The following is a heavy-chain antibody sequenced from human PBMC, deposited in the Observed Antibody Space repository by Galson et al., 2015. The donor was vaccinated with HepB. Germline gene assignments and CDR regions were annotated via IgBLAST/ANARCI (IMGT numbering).Heavy chain of an antibody. CDR1: GYTLTNYY. V-gene: IGHV1-46*01. CDR3: ARGRVGATKVIDY. CDR2: INPSGGST. D-gene: IGHD1-26*01. Sequence: SVKVSCKASGYTLTNYYVHWVRQAPGQGLEWMGRINPSGGSTDYAQRFQGRVTMTRVTSTSTVYMELSSLRSEDTAVYYCARGRVGATKVIDYWGQGTLVTVSS. J-gene: IGHJ4*02.